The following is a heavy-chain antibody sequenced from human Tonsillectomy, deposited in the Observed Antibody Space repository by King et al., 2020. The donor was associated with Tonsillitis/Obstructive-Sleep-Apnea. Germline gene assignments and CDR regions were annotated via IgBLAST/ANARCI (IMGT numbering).Heavy chain of an antibody. D-gene: IGHD5-12*01. V-gene: IGHV3-48*02. J-gene: IGHJ4*02. CDR1: GFTFSTYS. Sequence: VQLVESGGGLVQPGGSLRLSCAASGFTFSTYSMNWVRQAPGKGLEWVSYISSSSGTKYYADSVKGRFTISRDNAKNSLYLQMNSLRDGDTAVYYCASPHRYSDYDWGSGFDYWGQGTLVTVSS. CDR3: ASPHRYSDYDWGSGFDY. CDR2: ISSSSGTK.